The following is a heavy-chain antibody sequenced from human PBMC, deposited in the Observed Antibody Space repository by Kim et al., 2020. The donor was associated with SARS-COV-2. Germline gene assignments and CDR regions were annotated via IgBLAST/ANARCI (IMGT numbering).Heavy chain of an antibody. D-gene: IGHD2-2*01. CDR1: GGSFSGYY. V-gene: IGHV4-34*01. CDR2: INHSGST. J-gene: IGHJ6*03. Sequence: SETLSLTCAVYGGSFSGYYWSWIRQPPGKGLEWIGEINHSGSTNYNPSLKSRVTISVDTSKNQFSLKLSSVTAADTAVYYCAYGSSTSLSMDVWGKGTTVTVSS. CDR3: AYGSSTSLSMDV.